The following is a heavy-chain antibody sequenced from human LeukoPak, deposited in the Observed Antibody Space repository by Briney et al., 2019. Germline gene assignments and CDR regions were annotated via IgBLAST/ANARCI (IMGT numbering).Heavy chain of an antibody. D-gene: IGHD6-13*01. Sequence: GSLRLSCAASGFTVSSNDMSWVRQAPGKGLECISVIYSGGSTDYADSVKGRLTISRDNSKNTLYLQMSSLRAEDTAVYYCAKDRGLGIAAAGTFALGFDYWGQGTLVTVSS. CDR3: AKDRGLGIAAAGTFALGFDY. CDR1: GFTVSSND. V-gene: IGHV3-53*01. CDR2: IYSGGST. J-gene: IGHJ4*02.